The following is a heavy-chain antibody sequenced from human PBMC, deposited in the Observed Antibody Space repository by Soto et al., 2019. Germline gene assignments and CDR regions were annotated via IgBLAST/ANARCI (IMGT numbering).Heavy chain of an antibody. V-gene: IGHV3-74*01. J-gene: IGHJ6*02. D-gene: IGHD3-3*01. CDR2: INSDGSST. CDR1: GFTFSSYW. CDR3: ASSDFWSEDYGMDV. Sequence: GGSLRLSCAASGFTFSSYWMHWVRQAPGKGLVWVSRINSDGSSTSYADSVKGRFTISRDNAKNTLYLQMNSLRAEDTAVYYCASSDFWSEDYGMDVWGQGTTVTVSS.